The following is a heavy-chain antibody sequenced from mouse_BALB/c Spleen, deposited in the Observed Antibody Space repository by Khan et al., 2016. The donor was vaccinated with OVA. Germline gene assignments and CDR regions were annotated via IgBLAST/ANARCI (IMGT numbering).Heavy chain of an antibody. Sequence: QVQLKESGAELVRPGASVKLSCRTSGYIFTNYWIHWVKQRSGQGLEWIARIYPGTDNTYYNEKLKDKATLTADRSSSTAYLQLSSLKSEDSAVDFSAKEESLYYFVYWGQGTTLTGSS. V-gene: IGHV1-76*01. CDR2: IYPGTDNT. J-gene: IGHJ2*01. D-gene: IGHD6-2*01. CDR3: AKEESLYYFVY. CDR1: GYIFTNYW.